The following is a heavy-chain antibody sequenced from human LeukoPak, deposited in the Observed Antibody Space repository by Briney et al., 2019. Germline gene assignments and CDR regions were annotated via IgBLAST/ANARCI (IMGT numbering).Heavy chain of an antibody. CDR1: GGSISSYY. J-gene: IGHJ5*01. CDR3: AAYGSRRLAS. Sequence: TSETRSLTCTVSGGSISSYYWTWIRQPPGKGLEWIGYIYYSGSTNFNPSLKSRVTISVDTSKNQFSLKLTSVTAADTAVYYCAAYGSRRLASWGQGTLVTVSS. CDR2: IYYSGST. D-gene: IGHD6-13*01. V-gene: IGHV4-59*03.